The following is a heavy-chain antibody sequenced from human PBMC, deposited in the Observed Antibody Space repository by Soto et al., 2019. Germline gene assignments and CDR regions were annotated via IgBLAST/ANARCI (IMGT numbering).Heavy chain of an antibody. V-gene: IGHV3-33*01. CDR2: IWFDGSEK. D-gene: IGHD3-10*01. J-gene: IGHJ4*02. Sequence: PGGSLRLSCAASGFTFSSYGMHWVRQAPGKGLEWVAVIWFDGSEKYYAGSVKGRFTVSRDNSKNTLYLQMNSLRVEDTAVYYCARDGLSFGLMHYFDSWGQGTLVTVSS. CDR3: ARDGLSFGLMHYFDS. CDR1: GFTFSSYG.